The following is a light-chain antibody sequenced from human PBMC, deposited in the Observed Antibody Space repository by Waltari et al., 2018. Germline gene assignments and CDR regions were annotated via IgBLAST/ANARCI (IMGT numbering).Light chain of an antibody. CDR1: SNDVGGYNS. Sequence: QSALTQPASVSGSPGQSITTPCTGTSNDVGGYNSNSWYQQHPGKAPKLIIYDVTKRPSGVSDRFSGSKSGNTASLTISGLQAEDEADYYCCSYARSNTYVFGTGTKVTVL. J-gene: IGLJ1*01. CDR2: DVT. CDR3: CSYARSNTYV. V-gene: IGLV2-14*03.